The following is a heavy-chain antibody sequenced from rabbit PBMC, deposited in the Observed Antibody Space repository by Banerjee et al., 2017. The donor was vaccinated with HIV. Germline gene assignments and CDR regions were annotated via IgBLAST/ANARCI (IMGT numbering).Heavy chain of an antibody. CDR3: ARGGGSYGYTGYL. V-gene: IGHV1S45*01. D-gene: IGHD6-1*01. CDR1: GFSFSSSYY. J-gene: IGHJ3*01. CDR2: IYGGSSGRT. Sequence: QEQPVESGGGLVQPEGSLTLTCTASGFSFSSSYYMCWVRQAPGKGLEWIACIYGGSSGRTYYASWAKGRFTASKTSSTPVTLQMTSLTAADTATYFCARGGGSYGYTGYLWGQGTLVTVS.